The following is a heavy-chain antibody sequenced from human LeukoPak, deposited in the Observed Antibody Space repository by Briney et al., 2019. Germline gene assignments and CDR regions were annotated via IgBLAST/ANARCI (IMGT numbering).Heavy chain of an antibody. CDR3: ARDLAAAGVLGAFDI. V-gene: IGHV3-21*01. CDR1: GFTFSSYS. CDR2: ISSSSYI. J-gene: IGHJ3*02. Sequence: PGGSLRLSCAASGFTFSSYSMNWVRQAPGKGLEWVSSISSSSYIYYADSVKGRFTISRDNAKNSLYLQMNSLRAEDTAVYYCARDLAAAGVLGAFDIWGQGTMVTVSS. D-gene: IGHD6-13*01.